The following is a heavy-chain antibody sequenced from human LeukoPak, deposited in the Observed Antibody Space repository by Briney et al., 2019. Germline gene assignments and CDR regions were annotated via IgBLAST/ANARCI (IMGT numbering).Heavy chain of an antibody. J-gene: IGHJ4*02. Sequence: PGGSLRLSCAASGFIFSSYWMSWVRQAPGKGLEWVANIKQDASEKYYVDSVKGRFTISRDNAKNSLYLQMNSLRAEDMAVYYCARAEWSRKEFDYWGQGTLVTVSS. CDR3: ARAEWSRKEFDY. CDR1: GFIFSSYW. D-gene: IGHD1-14*01. V-gene: IGHV3-7*01. CDR2: IKQDASEK.